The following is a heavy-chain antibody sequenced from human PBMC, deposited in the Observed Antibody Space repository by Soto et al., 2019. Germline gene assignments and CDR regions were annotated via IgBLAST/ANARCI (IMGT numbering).Heavy chain of an antibody. CDR3: ASLVTTYYFDY. CDR2: IYYSGST. V-gene: IGHV4-31*03. D-gene: IGHD4-4*01. Sequence: PSETLSLTGTVSGGPISSGGYYWSWIRQHPGKGLEWIGYIYYSGSTYYNPSLKSRVTISVDTSKNQFSLKLSSVTAADTAVYYCASLVTTYYFDYWGQGTLVTVSS. CDR1: GGPISSGGYY. J-gene: IGHJ4*02.